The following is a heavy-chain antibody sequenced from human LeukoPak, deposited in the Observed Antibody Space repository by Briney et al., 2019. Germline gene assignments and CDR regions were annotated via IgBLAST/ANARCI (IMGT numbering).Heavy chain of an antibody. V-gene: IGHV4-59*08. J-gene: IGHJ6*02. CDR2: IYYSGST. Sequence: SETLSLTCTVSGGSITSYYWSWIRQPPGKELEWIGYIYYSGSTNYNPSLKSRVTISVDTSKNQFSLKVSSVTAADTAVYYCASSAYIILAGYIYYGMDVWGQGTTVTVSS. CDR3: ASSAYIILAGYIYYGMDV. D-gene: IGHD3-9*01. CDR1: GGSITSYY.